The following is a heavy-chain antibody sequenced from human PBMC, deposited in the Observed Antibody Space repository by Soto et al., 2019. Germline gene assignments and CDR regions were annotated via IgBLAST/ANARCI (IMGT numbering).Heavy chain of an antibody. Sequence: QITLKESGPTLVKPTQTLTLTCTFSGFSLSTSGVGVGWIRQPPGKALEWLALIYWDDDKRYSPSLKSRLTIPKDPSKNQVVLTMTNMDPVDTATYYCAHRSGGVVPAARIFDYWGQGTLVTVSS. CDR1: GFSLSTSGVG. J-gene: IGHJ4*02. CDR2: IYWDDDK. V-gene: IGHV2-5*02. CDR3: AHRSGGVVPAARIFDY. D-gene: IGHD2-2*01.